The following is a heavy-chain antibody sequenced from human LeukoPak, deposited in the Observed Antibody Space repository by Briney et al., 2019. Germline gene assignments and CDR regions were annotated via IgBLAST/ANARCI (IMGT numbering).Heavy chain of an antibody. CDR1: GYSFTSYW. CDR2: IYPGDSDT. Sequence: GESLKISCKGSGYSFTSYWIGWVRQMPGKGLEWMGIIYPGDSDTRYSPSFQGQVTISADKSISTAYLQWSSLKASDTAMYYCARQVTMVRGVKELDPWGQGTLVTVSS. V-gene: IGHV5-51*01. J-gene: IGHJ5*02. CDR3: ARQVTMVRGVKELDP. D-gene: IGHD3-10*01.